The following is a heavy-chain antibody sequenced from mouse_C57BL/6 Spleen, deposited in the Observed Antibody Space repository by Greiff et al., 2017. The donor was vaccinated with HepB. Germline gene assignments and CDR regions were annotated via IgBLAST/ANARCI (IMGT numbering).Heavy chain of an antibody. D-gene: IGHD1-1*01. CDR1: GYAFSSSW. CDR2: IYPGDGDT. V-gene: IGHV1-82*01. CDR3: ATSGVARHWYFDV. Sequence: VKLVESGPELVKPGASVKISCKASGYAFSSSWMNWVKQRPGKGLEWIGRIYPGDGDTNYNGKFKGKATLTADKSSSTAYMQLSSLTSEDSAVYFCATSGVARHWYFDVWGTGTTVTVSS. J-gene: IGHJ1*03.